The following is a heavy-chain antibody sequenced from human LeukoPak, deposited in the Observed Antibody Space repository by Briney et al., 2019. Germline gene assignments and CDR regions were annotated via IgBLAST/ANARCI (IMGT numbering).Heavy chain of an antibody. CDR2: MNPNSGNT. V-gene: IGHV1-8*01. CDR1: GYTFTSYD. J-gene: IGHJ6*03. Sequence: GASVKVSCKASGYTFTSYDINWVRQATGQGLEWMGWMNPNSGNTGYAQKFQGRVTTTRNTSISTAYMELSSLRSEDTAVYYCARVGLQYYYYYYMDVWGKGTTVTVSS. CDR3: ARVGLQYYYYYYMDV.